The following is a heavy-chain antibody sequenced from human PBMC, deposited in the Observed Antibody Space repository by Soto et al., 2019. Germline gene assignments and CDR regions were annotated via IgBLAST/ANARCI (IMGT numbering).Heavy chain of an antibody. J-gene: IGHJ4*02. CDR1: GFTFSDYY. D-gene: IGHD3-22*01. Sequence: PGGSLRLSCAASGFTFSDYYMSWIRQAPGKGLGWVSYISTGGSTVQYPDSVKGRFTISRDNAKNSLYLQMNSLRAEDTAVYYCARHRGFYDSSGLDYWGQGTLVTVSS. CDR2: ISTGGSTV. V-gene: IGHV3-11*01. CDR3: ARHRGFYDSSGLDY.